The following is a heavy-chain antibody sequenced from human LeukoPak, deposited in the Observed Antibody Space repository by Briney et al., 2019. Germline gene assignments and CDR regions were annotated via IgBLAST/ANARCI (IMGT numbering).Heavy chain of an antibody. CDR2: FDPEDGET. Sequence: GASVKVSCKVSGYTLTELSMHWVRQAPGKGLEWMGGFDPEDGETIYAQKFQGRVTMTEDTSTDTAYMELSSLRSDDTAVYYCARDRRYFDWLLPMDVWGKGTTVTVSS. D-gene: IGHD3-9*01. V-gene: IGHV1-24*01. CDR3: ARDRRYFDWLLPMDV. CDR1: GYTLTELS. J-gene: IGHJ6*03.